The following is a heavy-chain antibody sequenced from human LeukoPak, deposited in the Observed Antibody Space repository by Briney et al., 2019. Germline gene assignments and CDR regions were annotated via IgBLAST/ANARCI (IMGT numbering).Heavy chain of an antibody. V-gene: IGHV3-48*02. Sequence: GGSLRLSCAASGFTFSSYSMNWVRQAPGKGLEWVSYISSSSTIYYADSVKGRFTISRDNSKNSLYLQMNSLRDEDTAVYYCAKLGFDSSGSHTLLDYWGQGTQVTVSS. CDR3: AKLGFDSSGSHTLLDY. CDR2: ISSSSTI. CDR1: GFTFSSYS. D-gene: IGHD3-22*01. J-gene: IGHJ4*02.